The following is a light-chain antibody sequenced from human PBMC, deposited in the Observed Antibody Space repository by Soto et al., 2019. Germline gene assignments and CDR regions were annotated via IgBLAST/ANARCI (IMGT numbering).Light chain of an antibody. CDR1: STDVGNYNR. J-gene: IGLJ2*01. V-gene: IGLV2-18*02. CDR3: SSYTSSSTFV. CDR2: DVS. Sequence: QSALTQPPSVSGSPGQSVTISCTGTSTDVGNYNRVSWYQQPPGTAPKLMIYDVSNRPSGVPDRFSGSKSGNTASLTISGLQAEDEADYYCSSYTSSSTFVFGGGTKVTVL.